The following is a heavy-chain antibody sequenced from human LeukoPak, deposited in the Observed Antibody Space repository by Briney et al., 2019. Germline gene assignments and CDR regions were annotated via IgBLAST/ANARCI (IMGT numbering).Heavy chain of an antibody. CDR1: GFTFSSYW. J-gene: IGHJ6*03. D-gene: IGHD6-19*01. CDR3: ARADGGWYHYYYYYMDV. Sequence: PGGSLRLSCAASGFTFSSYWMHWVRQAPGKGLVWVSRINSDGSSTSYADSVKGRFTISRDNAKNTLYLQMGSLRAEDTAVYYCARADGGWYHYYYYYMDVWGKGTTVTVSS. V-gene: IGHV3-74*01. CDR2: INSDGSST.